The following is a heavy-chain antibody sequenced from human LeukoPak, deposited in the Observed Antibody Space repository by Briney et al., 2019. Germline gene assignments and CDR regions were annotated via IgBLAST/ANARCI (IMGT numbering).Heavy chain of an antibody. V-gene: IGHV4-4*07. D-gene: IGHD3-3*02. CDR3: ARDNGSGYTKGYEHYYYYLDV. Sequence: PSETLSLTCTVSGDSISDDYYTWMRQPAGKGLEWIGRIHSGGTTNYNPSLMSRVTLSIDKSEKHISLRLTSVTAADTALYYCARDNGSGYTKGYEHYYYYLDVWGKGTTVTVSS. CDR2: IHSGGTT. J-gene: IGHJ6*03. CDR1: GDSISDDY.